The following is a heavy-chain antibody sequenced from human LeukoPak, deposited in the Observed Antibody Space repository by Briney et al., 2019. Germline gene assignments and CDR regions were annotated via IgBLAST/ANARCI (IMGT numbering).Heavy chain of an antibody. D-gene: IGHD3-10*01. Sequence: SGGSLRLSCAASGFTFSSYAMSWVRQAPGKGLEWVSAISGSGGSTYYADSVKGRFTISRDNSKNTLYLQMNSLRVEDTAVYYCARVLVEGSGTYWYYFDDWGQGTLVTVSS. CDR3: ARVLVEGSGTYWYYFDD. J-gene: IGHJ4*02. CDR2: ISGSGGST. V-gene: IGHV3-23*01. CDR1: GFTFSSYA.